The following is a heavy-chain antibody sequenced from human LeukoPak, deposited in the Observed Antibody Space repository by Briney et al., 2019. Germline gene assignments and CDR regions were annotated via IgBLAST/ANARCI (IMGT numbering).Heavy chain of an antibody. CDR1: NDSITNSNW. CDR3: ARVSGSYRPSFFDY. D-gene: IGHD1-26*01. Sequence: SETLSLTCTVSNDSITNSNWWIWVRQPPGERLEWIGEIYHGGDTNYNPSLKSRVTISVDTSKNQFSLKLSSVTAADTAVYYCARVSGSYRPSFFDYWGQGTLVTVSS. CDR2: IYHGGDT. J-gene: IGHJ4*02. V-gene: IGHV4-4*02.